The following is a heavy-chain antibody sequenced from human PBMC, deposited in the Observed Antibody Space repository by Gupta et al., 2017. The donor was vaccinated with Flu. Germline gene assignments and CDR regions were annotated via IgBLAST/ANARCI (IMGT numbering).Heavy chain of an antibody. V-gene: IGHV1-3*01. D-gene: IGHD1-26*01. CDR2: INAGNGNT. CDR1: FTSYA. CDR3: AREVGPIYWYFDL. J-gene: IGHJ2*01. Sequence: FTSYAMHWVRQAPGQRLEWMGWINAGNGNTKYSQKFQGRVTITRDTSASTAYMELSSLRSEDTAVYYCAREVGPIYWYFDLWGRGTLVTVSS.